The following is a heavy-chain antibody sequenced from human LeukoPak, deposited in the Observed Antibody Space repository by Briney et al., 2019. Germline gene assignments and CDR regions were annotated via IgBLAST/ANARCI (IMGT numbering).Heavy chain of an antibody. V-gene: IGHV5-51*01. Sequence: GESLKISCKSSGYSFSNFWIGWVRQMPGKGLEWMAVIYPGDSDTRYSPSFQGQVTISADKSISTAYLQWSSLKASDTAMYYCARSGTVSPYAFDIWGQGTMVTVSS. D-gene: IGHD1-14*01. CDR3: ARSGTVSPYAFDI. J-gene: IGHJ3*02. CDR1: GYSFSNFW. CDR2: IYPGDSDT.